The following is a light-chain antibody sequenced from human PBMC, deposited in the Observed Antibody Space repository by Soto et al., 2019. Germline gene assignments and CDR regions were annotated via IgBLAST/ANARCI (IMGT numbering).Light chain of an antibody. J-gene: IGLJ3*02. V-gene: IGLV7-46*01. Sequence: QTVVTQEPSLTVSPGGTVTLTCGSSTGSVTSGHYPYWFHQKPGQAPKTLIYDTFKKHSWTPARFSGSLLGGKAALTLSGAQLEDEAEYFCSLSYRGAGVFGGGTQLTVL. CDR2: DTF. CDR3: SLSYRGAGV. CDR1: TGSVTSGHY.